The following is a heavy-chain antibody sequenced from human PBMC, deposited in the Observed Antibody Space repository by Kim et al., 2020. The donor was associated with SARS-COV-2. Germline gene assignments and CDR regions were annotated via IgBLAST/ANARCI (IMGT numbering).Heavy chain of an antibody. CDR2: ISYDGSSK. CDR1: GFTFSSYG. CDR3: ARDGQWLRLRPTYLFDP. Sequence: GGSLRLSCEASGFTFSSYGMHWVRQAPGKGLEWVAVISYDGSSKYYADSVKGRFTISRDNSKNTLYLQMNSLRAEDTAVYYCARDGQWLRLRPTYLFDPWGQGTLVTVSS. V-gene: IGHV3-33*05. D-gene: IGHD5-12*01. J-gene: IGHJ5*02.